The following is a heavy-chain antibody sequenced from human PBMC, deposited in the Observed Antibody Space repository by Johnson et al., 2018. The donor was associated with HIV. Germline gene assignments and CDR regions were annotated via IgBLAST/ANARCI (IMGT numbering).Heavy chain of an antibody. V-gene: IGHV3-23*04. Sequence: VQLVESGGGVAQPGGSLRLSCAASGFTFSSYAMSWVRQAPGKGLEWVSAISGSGGSTYYADSVKGRFTISRDNSKNTLYLQMNSLRVEDTAVYYCAKGDQPLLWGSTFDIWGQGTMVTVSS. D-gene: IGHD3-16*01. CDR1: GFTFSSYA. CDR3: AKGDQPLLWGSTFDI. CDR2: ISGSGGST. J-gene: IGHJ3*02.